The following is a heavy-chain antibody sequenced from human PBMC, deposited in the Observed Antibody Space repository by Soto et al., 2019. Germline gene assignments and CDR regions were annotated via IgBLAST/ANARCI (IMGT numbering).Heavy chain of an antibody. CDR1: DLTFSSCC. V-gene: IGHV3-30*18. CDR3: AKVKDSSSWPYYYGMDV. D-gene: IGHD6-13*01. Sequence: PGGSLRLSCADSDLTFSSCCMHWVPHAPGKGLEWVAVISYDASNKFYSNSVKGRIPISRDNSKNTLYLQMNSLIAEDTAVYYCAKVKDSSSWPYYYGMDVWGQVTTVTVS. CDR2: ISYDASNK. J-gene: IGHJ6*02.